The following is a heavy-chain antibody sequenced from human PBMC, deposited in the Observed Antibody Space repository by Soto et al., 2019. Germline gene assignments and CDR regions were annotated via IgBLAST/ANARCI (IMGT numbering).Heavy chain of an antibody. V-gene: IGHV3-48*01. D-gene: IGHD5-12*01. CDR1: GSTFSTYS. Sequence: RLSCAASGSTFSTYSMNWVRQAPGKGLEWVSYISSSSTTIYYADSVKGRFTISRDNAKNSLYLQINALRAEDTAVYYCARDFSMVIVAPGYWGQGTLVTVSS. CDR2: ISSSSTTI. CDR3: ARDFSMVIVAPGY. J-gene: IGHJ4*02.